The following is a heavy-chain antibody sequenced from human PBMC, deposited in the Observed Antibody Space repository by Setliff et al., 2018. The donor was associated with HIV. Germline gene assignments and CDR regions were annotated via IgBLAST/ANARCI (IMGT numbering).Heavy chain of an antibody. CDR1: GGSISSGGYY. J-gene: IGHJ4*02. V-gene: IGHV4-31*03. Sequence: LSLPCTVSGGSISSGGYYWSWIRQHPGKGLEGIGYIYYSGSTYYNPSLESRVVISVDTSKNQFSLKLSSVTAADTAVYYCARHISYDGSDDQSRGYFDYWGRGTLVTVSS. CDR3: ARHISYDGSDDQSRGYFDY. CDR2: IYYSGST. D-gene: IGHD3-22*01.